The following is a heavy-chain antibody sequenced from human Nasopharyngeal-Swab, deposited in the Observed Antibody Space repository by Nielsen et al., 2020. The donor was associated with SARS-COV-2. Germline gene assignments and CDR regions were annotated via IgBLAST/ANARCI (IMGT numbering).Heavy chain of an antibody. CDR3: AKAMRITMIGYYYYGMDV. Sequence: ASVKVSCKASGYTFTGYYMHWVRQAPGRGLEWMGRINPNSGGTNYAQKFQGRVTMTRDTSISTAYMELSRLRSDDTAVYYCAKAMRITMIGYYYYGMDVWGQGTTVTVSS. D-gene: IGHD3-22*01. CDR2: INPNSGGT. CDR1: GYTFTGYY. J-gene: IGHJ6*02. V-gene: IGHV1-2*06.